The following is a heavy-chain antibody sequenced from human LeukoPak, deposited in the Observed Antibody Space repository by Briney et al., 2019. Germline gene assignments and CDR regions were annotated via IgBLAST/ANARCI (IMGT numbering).Heavy chain of an antibody. CDR2: IYSGGST. CDR1: GFTLSSNY. D-gene: IGHD1-26*01. V-gene: IGHV3-53*01. J-gene: IGHJ4*02. CDR3: ARARYSGSYYPFDY. Sequence: GGSLRLSCAASGFTLSSNYMSWVRQAPGKGLEWVSVIYSGGSTYYADSVKGRFTISRDNSKNTLYLQMNSLRAEDTAVYYCARARYSGSYYPFDYWGQGTLVTVSS.